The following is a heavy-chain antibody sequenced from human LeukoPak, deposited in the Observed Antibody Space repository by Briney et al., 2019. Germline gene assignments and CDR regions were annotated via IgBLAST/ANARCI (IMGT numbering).Heavy chain of an antibody. CDR3: ATVLPAVSGWPHFYWFDP. V-gene: IGHV4-4*07. J-gene: IGHJ5*02. CDR2: IYTSGGT. D-gene: IGHD6-19*01. Sequence: SETLSLTCAVSGGSISSYYWSWIRQPAGKGLEWIGRIYTSGGTNYNPSLQSRVTMSLETSTHQSPLKLSSVTAADTALHYFATVLPAVSGWPHFYWFDPWGQGTLVTVSS. CDR1: GGSISSYY.